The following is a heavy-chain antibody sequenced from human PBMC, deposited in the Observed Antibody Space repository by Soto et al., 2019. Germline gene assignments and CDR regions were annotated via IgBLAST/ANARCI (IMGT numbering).Heavy chain of an antibody. J-gene: IGHJ4*02. CDR3: ASYDILTAQPF. CDR2: IYYSGST. D-gene: IGHD3-9*01. V-gene: IGHV4-30-4*01. Sequence: TLSLTCTVSGGSISSGNYYWSWIRQPPGKGLEWIGYIYYSGSTYYNPSLKSRVTFSVDTSKNQFSLKLSSVTAADAAGYVCASYDILTAQPFRGQRTRVTVSS. CDR1: GGSISSGNYY.